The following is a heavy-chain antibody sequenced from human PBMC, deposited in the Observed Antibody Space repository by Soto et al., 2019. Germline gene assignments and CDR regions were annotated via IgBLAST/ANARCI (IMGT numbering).Heavy chain of an antibody. V-gene: IGHV3-9*01. CDR1: GFTFDDYA. D-gene: IGHD4-17*01. J-gene: IGHJ4*02. CDR2: ISWNSGSI. Sequence: EVQLVESGGGLVQPGRSPRLSCAASGFTFDDYAMHWVRQAPGKGLEWVSGISWNSGSIGYADSVKGRFTISRDNAKNSLYLQMNSLRAEDTALYYCAKAGSAVTKSPFDYWGQGTLVTVSS. CDR3: AKAGSAVTKSPFDY.